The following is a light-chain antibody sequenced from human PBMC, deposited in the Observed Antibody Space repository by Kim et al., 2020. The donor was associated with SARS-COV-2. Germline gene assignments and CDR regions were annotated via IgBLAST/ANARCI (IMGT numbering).Light chain of an antibody. CDR1: QSVGSN. CDR2: GAS. V-gene: IGKV3-15*01. J-gene: IGKJ2*01. Sequence: VSPGESATLSCRASQSVGSNLAWYQQRPGQAPRLLISGASTRATGIPARFSGSGSGTEFTLTISSPQSEDFAVYYCQQYNRWPPYIFGQGTKLEI. CDR3: QQYNRWPPYI.